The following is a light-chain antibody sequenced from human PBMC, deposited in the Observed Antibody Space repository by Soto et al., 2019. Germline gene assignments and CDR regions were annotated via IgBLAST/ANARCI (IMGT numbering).Light chain of an antibody. CDR2: DAS. V-gene: IGKV3D-11*02. CDR3: QQRSNWPIT. Sequence: EIVLAQSPATLSVSPGERVTLSCRASQSVSSSYLAWYQQKPGQAPRLLIYDASNRAKGIPARFSGSGPGTDFTLTISSLEPEDFAVYYCQQRSNWPITFGQGTRLEIK. J-gene: IGKJ5*01. CDR1: QSVSSSY.